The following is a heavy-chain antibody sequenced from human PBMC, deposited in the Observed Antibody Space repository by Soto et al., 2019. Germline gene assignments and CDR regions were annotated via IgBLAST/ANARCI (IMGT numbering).Heavy chain of an antibody. CDR2: RYYSEST. J-gene: IGHJ4*02. CDR1: GGSITTGGYY. D-gene: IGHD2-15*01. V-gene: IGHV4-31*03. Sequence: SETLSLTCTVSGGSITTGGYYWSWIRQLPGKGLEWIGHRYYSESTYYNPSLKSRVSISLDTSKSQFSLKLSFVTAADTAMYYCARNKCSGGSCYSWCLDYWGQGTPVTVSS. CDR3: ARNKCSGGSCYSWCLDY.